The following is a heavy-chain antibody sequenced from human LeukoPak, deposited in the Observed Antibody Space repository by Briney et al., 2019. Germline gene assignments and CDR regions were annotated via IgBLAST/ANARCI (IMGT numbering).Heavy chain of an antibody. CDR2: INPRSGST. CDR1: GYTFINYF. D-gene: IGHD5-24*01. J-gene: IGHJ4*02. Sequence: ASVKVSCKTSGYTFINYFIHWVRQAPGQGLEWMGVINPRSGSTTYAQKFQGRVTMTRDTSTSTVYVELSSLRSEDTVVYYCAREGDVYKNFDYWGQGTLVTVSS. CDR3: AREGDVYKNFDY. V-gene: IGHV1-46*01.